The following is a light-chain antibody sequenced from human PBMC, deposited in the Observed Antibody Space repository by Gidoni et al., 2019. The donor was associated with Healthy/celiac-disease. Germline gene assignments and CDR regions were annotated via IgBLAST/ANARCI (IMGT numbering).Light chain of an antibody. Sequence: DIVMTQTPLSLTVTPGQPASISCKSSQSLLHSDGKTHLYWYLQKPGPPPQLLIYEVPNRFSGVPDRFSGSGSGTDFTLKISRVEAEDVGVYYCMQSIKLPPMYTFGQGTKLEIK. V-gene: IGKV2D-29*01. J-gene: IGKJ2*01. CDR1: QSLLHSDGKTH. CDR3: MQSIKLPPMYT. CDR2: EVP.